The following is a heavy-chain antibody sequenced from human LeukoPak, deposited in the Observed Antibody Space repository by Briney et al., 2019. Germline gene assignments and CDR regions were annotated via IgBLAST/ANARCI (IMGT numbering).Heavy chain of an antibody. V-gene: IGHV4-59*08. CDR1: GGSISSFY. J-gene: IGHJ4*01. CDR2: IYYSGRT. Sequence: SETLSLTCTVSGGSISSFYWNWIRLPPGKGLELIGYIYYSGRTNYNPSLKSRVTISVDSSKNQFSLKMSSVTAADTAVYYCAKSGGYGLIDYWGQGTLVTVSS. CDR3: AKSGGYGLIDY. D-gene: IGHD6-25*01.